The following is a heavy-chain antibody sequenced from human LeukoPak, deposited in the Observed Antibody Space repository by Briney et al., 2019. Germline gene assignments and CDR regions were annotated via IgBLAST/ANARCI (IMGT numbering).Heavy chain of an antibody. CDR2: IYTSGST. J-gene: IGHJ3*01. CDR1: GDSISNYY. Sequence: PSETLSLTCTVSGDSISNYYWSWIRQPAGKGLEWIGRIYTSGSTNYNPSLKSRVTMSVDTSKNQFSLRLSSVTAADTAMYYCARRGDVWGQGTMVTVSS. CDR3: ARRGDV. V-gene: IGHV4-4*07.